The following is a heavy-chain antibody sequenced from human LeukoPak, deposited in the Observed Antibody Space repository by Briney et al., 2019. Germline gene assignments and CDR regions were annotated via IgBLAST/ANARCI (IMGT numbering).Heavy chain of an antibody. CDR1: GFTFSSYA. CDR3: AKGERITMIVVVTN. V-gene: IGHV3-23*01. J-gene: IGHJ4*02. D-gene: IGHD3-22*01. Sequence: GSLRQSCAASGFTFSSYAMSWVRQAPGKGLEWVSAISGSGGSTYYADSVKGRFTISRDNSKNTLYLQMNSLRAEDTAVYYCAKGERITMIVVVTNWGQGTLVTVSS. CDR2: ISGSGGST.